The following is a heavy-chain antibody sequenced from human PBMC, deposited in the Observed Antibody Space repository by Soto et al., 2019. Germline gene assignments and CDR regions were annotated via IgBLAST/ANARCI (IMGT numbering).Heavy chain of an antibody. V-gene: IGHV5-10-1*01. CDR3: ARQIYDSDTGPNFQYYFDS. CDR2: IDPSDSYT. CDR1: GYSFTSYW. Sequence: GESLKISCKGSGYSFTSYWISWVRQMPGKGLEWMGRIDPSDSYTNYSPSFQGHVTISADKSISTAYLQWSSLKASDTAMYYCARQIYDSDTGPNFQYYFDSWGQGTPVTVSS. J-gene: IGHJ4*02. D-gene: IGHD3-22*01.